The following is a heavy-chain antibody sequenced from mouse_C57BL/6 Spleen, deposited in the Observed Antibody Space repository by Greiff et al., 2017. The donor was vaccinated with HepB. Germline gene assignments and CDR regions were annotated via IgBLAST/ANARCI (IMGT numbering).Heavy chain of an antibody. CDR2: ILPGSGST. CDR1: GYTFTGYW. CDR3: ARSITTVVATGYFDV. J-gene: IGHJ1*03. V-gene: IGHV1-9*01. D-gene: IGHD1-1*01. Sequence: VKLMESGAELMKPGASVKLSCKATGYTFTGYWIEWVKQRPGHGLEWIGEILPGSGSTNYNEKFKGKATFTADTSSNTAYMKLSSLTTEDSAIYYCARSITTVVATGYFDVWGTGTTVTVSS.